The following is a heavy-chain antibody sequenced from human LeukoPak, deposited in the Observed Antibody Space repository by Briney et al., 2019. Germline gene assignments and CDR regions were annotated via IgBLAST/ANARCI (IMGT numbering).Heavy chain of an antibody. CDR1: GYTFTSYY. Sequence: GASVKVSCKASGYTFTSYYMHWVRQAPGQGLEWMGVINPSGGSTSYAQKFQGRVTMTRDTSTSTVYMELSSLRSEDTAVYYCAVPWSGYVLDYWGQGTLVTVSS. CDR2: INPSGGST. CDR3: AVPWSGYVLDY. J-gene: IGHJ4*02. D-gene: IGHD3-3*01. V-gene: IGHV1-46*01.